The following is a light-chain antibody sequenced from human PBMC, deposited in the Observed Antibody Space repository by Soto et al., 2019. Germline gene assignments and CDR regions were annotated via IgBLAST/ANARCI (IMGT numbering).Light chain of an antibody. CDR1: QSISNW. Sequence: DIQMTQSPSTLSASVGDRVTITCRASQSISNWLAWYQQRPGKAPNLLIYKASSLEGGVPSRLSGSGSGKDFTLTISSLQPDDFGTYYCQQYNTYPWTVGQGTRVEIK. V-gene: IGKV1-5*03. CDR3: QQYNTYPWT. CDR2: KAS. J-gene: IGKJ1*01.